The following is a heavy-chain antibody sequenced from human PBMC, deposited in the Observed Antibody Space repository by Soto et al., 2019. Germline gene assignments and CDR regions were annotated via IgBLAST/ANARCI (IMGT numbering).Heavy chain of an antibody. J-gene: IGHJ4*02. D-gene: IGHD2-2*01. CDR1: GVTVSSNY. V-gene: IGHV3-66*01. CDR2: IYSGGST. Sequence: GGSLRLSCAASGVTVSSNYMSWVRQAPGKGLEWVSVIYSGGSTYYADSVKGRFTISRDNSKNTLYLQMNSLRAEDTAVYYCAKGIGDIVLVPAATAIDYWGQGTLVTVSS. CDR3: AKGIGDIVLVPAATAIDY.